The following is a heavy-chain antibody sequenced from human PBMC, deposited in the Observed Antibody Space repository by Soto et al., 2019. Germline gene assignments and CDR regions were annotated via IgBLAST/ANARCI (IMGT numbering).Heavy chain of an antibody. D-gene: IGHD1-26*01. J-gene: IGHJ4*02. Sequence: EVQLVESGGGLVQPGGSLRLSCTASGFNFSRFWTHWVRQVPGRGLVWVSHINSDGRITTYADSVKGRFTISRDVAKNTLYLQMDSLRAEDTAIYYCARGRGSFYLDFWGQGALVTVSS. V-gene: IGHV3-74*01. CDR1: GFNFSRFW. CDR3: ARGRGSFYLDF. CDR2: INSDGRIT.